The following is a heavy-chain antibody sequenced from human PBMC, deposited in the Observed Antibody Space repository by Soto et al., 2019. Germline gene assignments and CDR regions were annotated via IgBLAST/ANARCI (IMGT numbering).Heavy chain of an antibody. J-gene: IGHJ4*02. Sequence: QVQLVESGGGVVQPGMSLRLSCAASGFIFNEYGMHWVRQAPGKGLEWVAVIWYDGSNKYYADSVKGRFTISRDNSKNTMSLQMNNLRAEDTPVYYCARWGCSGTNCNLNQRSYDLWGQGTLVTVSS. V-gene: IGHV3-33*03. CDR1: GFIFNEYG. CDR3: ARWGCSGTNCNLNQRSYDL. CDR2: IWYDGSNK. D-gene: IGHD2-15*01.